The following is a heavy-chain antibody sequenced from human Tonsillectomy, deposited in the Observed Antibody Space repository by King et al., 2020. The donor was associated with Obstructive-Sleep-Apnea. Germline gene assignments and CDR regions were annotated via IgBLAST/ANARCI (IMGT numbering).Heavy chain of an antibody. J-gene: IGHJ2*01. Sequence: QLVQSGGGLVQPGGSLRLSCAASGFTVSSNYISWFRQAPGKGLEWVSVIYSGGSTYYADSVKGRFTISRHNSKNTLYLQMNSLRAEDTAGYYCARYYGDHRRNWYFDLWGRGTLVTVSS. V-gene: IGHV3-53*04. CDR2: IYSGGST. CDR1: GFTVSSNY. CDR3: ARYYGDHRRNWYFDL. D-gene: IGHD4-17*01.